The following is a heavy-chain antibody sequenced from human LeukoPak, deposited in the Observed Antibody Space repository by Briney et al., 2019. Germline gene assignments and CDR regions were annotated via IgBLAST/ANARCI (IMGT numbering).Heavy chain of an antibody. D-gene: IGHD6-19*01. CDR3: AKKSLAVAGYEAFDI. CDR1: GFTFSSYA. CDR2: ISGSGGST. J-gene: IGHJ3*02. Sequence: TGGSLRLSCAASGFTFSSYAMSWVRQAPGKGLEWVSAISGSGGSTYYADSVKGRLTISRDNSKNTLSLQMNSLRAEDTAVYHCAKKSLAVAGYEAFDIWGQGTMVTVSS. V-gene: IGHV3-23*01.